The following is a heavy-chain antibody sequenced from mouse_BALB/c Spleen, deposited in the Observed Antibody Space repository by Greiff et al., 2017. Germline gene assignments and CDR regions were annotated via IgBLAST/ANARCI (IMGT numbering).Heavy chain of an antibody. CDR3: TRGGNYDYAMDY. J-gene: IGHJ4*01. CDR2: ISSGGSYT. Sequence: DVKLVESGGGLVKPGGSLKLSCAASGFTFSSYTMSWVRQTPEKRLEWVATISSGGSYTYYPDSVKGRFTISRDNAKNTLYLQMSSLKSEDTAMYYCTRGGNYDYAMDYWGQGTSVTVSS. V-gene: IGHV5-6-4*01. CDR1: GFTFSSYT. D-gene: IGHD2-1*01.